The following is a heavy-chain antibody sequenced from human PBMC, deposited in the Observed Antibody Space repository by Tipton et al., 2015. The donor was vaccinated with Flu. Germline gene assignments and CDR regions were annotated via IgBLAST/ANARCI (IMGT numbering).Heavy chain of an antibody. Sequence: TLSLTCIVSGGSIMNGGYFWSWVRQPAGEGLEWIGRVYTSGYATYNSYFRSRVTIALDTSKNQFSLTLHSMTAADSAVYYCARGVEGPGKAINWFDPWGQGILVTVSP. J-gene: IGHJ5*02. CDR1: GGSIMNGGYF. D-gene: IGHD2-15*01. CDR3: ARGVEGPGKAINWFDP. V-gene: IGHV4-61*02. CDR2: VYTSGYA.